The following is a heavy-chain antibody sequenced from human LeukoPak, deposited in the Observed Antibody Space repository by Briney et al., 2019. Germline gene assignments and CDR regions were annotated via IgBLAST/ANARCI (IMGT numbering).Heavy chain of an antibody. Sequence: ASVKVSCKASGYTFTGYYMHWVRQAPGHGLEWMGRINPNSGGTNYAQKFQGRVTMTRDTSISTAYMELSRLRSDDTAVYYCARGTTVAGTGSRDYWGQGTLVTVSS. CDR3: ARGTTVAGTGSRDY. D-gene: IGHD6-19*01. V-gene: IGHV1-2*06. J-gene: IGHJ4*02. CDR2: INPNSGGT. CDR1: GYTFTGYY.